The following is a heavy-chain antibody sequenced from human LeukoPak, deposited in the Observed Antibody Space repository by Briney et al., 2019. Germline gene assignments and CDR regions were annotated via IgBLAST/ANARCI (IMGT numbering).Heavy chain of an antibody. CDR3: ARGDDYGDS. CDR1: GYTFTTFG. V-gene: IGHV1-18*01. CDR2: ISANSCNT. Sequence: ASVKVSCKASGYTFTTFGITWVRQAPGQGLEWLGWISANSCNTNYAQKFRGRVTMTTDTSTSSADMELRRLTSADTAVYYCARGDDYGDSWGQGTLVTVSA. J-gene: IGHJ4*02. D-gene: IGHD5-24*01.